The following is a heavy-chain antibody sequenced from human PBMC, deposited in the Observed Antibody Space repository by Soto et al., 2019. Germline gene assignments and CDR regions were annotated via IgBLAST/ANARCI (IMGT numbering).Heavy chain of an antibody. CDR2: ISGSGGST. V-gene: IGHV3-23*01. D-gene: IGHD3-10*01. J-gene: IGHJ4*02. CDR1: GFTFSSYA. Sequence: GSLRLSCAASGFTFSSYAMSWVRQAPGKGLEWFSAISGSGGSTYYADSVKGRFTISRDNSKNTLYLQMNSPRAEDTAVYYCAKDSRLWFGELLPYYFDYWGQGTLVTVYS. CDR3: AKDSRLWFGELLPYYFDY.